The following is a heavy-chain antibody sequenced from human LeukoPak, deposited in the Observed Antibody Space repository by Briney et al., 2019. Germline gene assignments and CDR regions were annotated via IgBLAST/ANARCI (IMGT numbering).Heavy chain of an antibody. CDR3: ARDLHTYYYDSSGFSAAFDI. CDR2: VNTNTGNP. CDR1: GYTFTRYY. V-gene: IGHV7-4-1*02. Sequence: ASVKVSCKASGYTFTRYYMHWVRQAPGQGLEWMGWVNTNTGNPTFAQGFTGRFVFSLATSVSTAYLQISSLKAEDTAMYYCARDLHTYYYDSSGFSAAFDIWGQGTMVTVSS. J-gene: IGHJ3*02. D-gene: IGHD3-22*01.